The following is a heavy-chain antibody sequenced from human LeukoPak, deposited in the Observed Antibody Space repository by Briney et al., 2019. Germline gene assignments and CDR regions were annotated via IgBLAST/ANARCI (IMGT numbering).Heavy chain of an antibody. J-gene: IGHJ6*04. CDR1: GLTFSTYG. CDR2: ISGSGSTT. CDR3: AELGITMIGGV. Sequence: GGSLRLSCSASGLTFSTYGMSWVRQAPGKGLEWVISISGSGSTTFYADSVKGRFTISRDNAKNSLYLQMNSLRAEDTAVYYCAELGITMIGGVWGKGTTVTISS. V-gene: IGHV3-23*01. D-gene: IGHD3-10*02.